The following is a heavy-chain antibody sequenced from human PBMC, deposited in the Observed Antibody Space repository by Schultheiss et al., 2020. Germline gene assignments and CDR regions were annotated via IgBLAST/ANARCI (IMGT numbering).Heavy chain of an antibody. Sequence: GGSLRLSCAASGFTFSSYGMHWVRQAPGKGLEWVAVISYDGSNKYYADSVKGRFTISRDNSKNTLYLQMNSLRAEDTAVYYCAKLFGSNYGYYYYGMDVWGQGTTVTVSS. V-gene: IGHV3-30*18. J-gene: IGHJ6*02. CDR3: AKLFGSNYGYYYYGMDV. CDR1: GFTFSSYG. CDR2: ISYDGSNK. D-gene: IGHD4-11*01.